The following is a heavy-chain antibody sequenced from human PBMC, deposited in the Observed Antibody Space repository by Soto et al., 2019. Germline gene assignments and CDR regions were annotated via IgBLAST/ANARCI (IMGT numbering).Heavy chain of an antibody. Sequence: PGGSLRLSCAASGFTVSSNYMSWVRQAPGKGLEWVSAISGSGGSTYYADSVKGRFTISRDNSKNTLYLQMNSLRAEDTAVYYCAKLMDYYDSSGYPPWGQGTLVTVSS. CDR2: ISGSGGST. CDR1: GFTVSSNY. J-gene: IGHJ5*02. CDR3: AKLMDYYDSSGYPP. V-gene: IGHV3-23*01. D-gene: IGHD3-22*01.